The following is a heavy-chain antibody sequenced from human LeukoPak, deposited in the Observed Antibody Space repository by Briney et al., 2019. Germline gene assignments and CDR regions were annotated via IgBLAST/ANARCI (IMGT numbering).Heavy chain of an antibody. CDR2: ITSKADGGTP. J-gene: IGHJ4*02. CDR1: GFSFSNAW. V-gene: IGHV3-15*01. Sequence: GGSLRLSCAASGFSFSNAWMNWVRHAPGKGLEWVGRITSKADGGTPDYAAPVKGRFTISRDDSENTLYLHMNSLISEDSAVYYCTTSSGTGGFSYWGQGSLDSVSS. D-gene: IGHD3-22*01. CDR3: TTSSGTGGFSY.